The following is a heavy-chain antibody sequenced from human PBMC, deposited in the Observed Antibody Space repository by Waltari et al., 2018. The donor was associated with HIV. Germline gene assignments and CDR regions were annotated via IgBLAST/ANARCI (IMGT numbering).Heavy chain of an antibody. Sequence: EVQLVESGGGLIQPGGSLRLSCAASGFTVSSNYMSWVRQAPGKGLEWGSVMYSGGSTYYADSVKGLFTISRDNAKNTLYLQMNSLRAEDTAVYYCASTPAGYFDWWRIDYWGQGTLVTVSS. CDR1: GFTVSSNY. D-gene: IGHD3-9*01. CDR2: MYSGGST. V-gene: IGHV3-53*01. J-gene: IGHJ4*02. CDR3: ASTPAGYFDWWRIDY.